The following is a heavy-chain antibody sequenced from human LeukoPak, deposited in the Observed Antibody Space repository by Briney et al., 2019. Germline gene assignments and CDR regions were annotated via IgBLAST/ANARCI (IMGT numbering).Heavy chain of an antibody. CDR2: ISWNSGSI. CDR1: GFTFDDYA. CDR3: AKDAAAAGYDAFDI. D-gene: IGHD6-13*01. J-gene: IGHJ3*02. V-gene: IGHV3-9*01. Sequence: GGSLRLSCAASGFTFDDYAMHWVRQAPGKGLEWVSGISWNSGSIGYADSVKGRFTISRDNAKNSLYLQMNSLRAEDTALYYCAKDAAAAGYDAFDIWGQGTMVTVSP.